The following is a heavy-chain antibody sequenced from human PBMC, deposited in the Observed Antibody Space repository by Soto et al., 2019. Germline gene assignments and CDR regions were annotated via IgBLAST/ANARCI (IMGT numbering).Heavy chain of an antibody. CDR3: ARVTMVIRDSDHFGVDV. CDR2: ISHTGTT. V-gene: IGHV4-38-2*02. J-gene: IGHJ6*02. Sequence: SETQSLTCHASGFPIISPYSLGLMRHPPGKVLEWSGSISHTGTTSYSPSLTSRVSISVDTSKNQVSLKLTSVTAADTAVYFCARVTMVIRDSDHFGVDVWGHGTTVTVSS. D-gene: IGHD4-17*01. CDR1: GFPIISPYS.